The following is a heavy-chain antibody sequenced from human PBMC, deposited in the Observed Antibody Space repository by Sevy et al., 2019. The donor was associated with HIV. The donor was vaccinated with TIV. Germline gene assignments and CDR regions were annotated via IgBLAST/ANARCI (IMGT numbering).Heavy chain of an antibody. CDR3: AAGDTSMVTDLDY. Sequence: GGSLRLSCAASGFTVSTYAINWVRQAPGEGLEWVSAITGGGDSTYYADSVKGRFTISRDNSKNVVYLQRNSLRAEDTAVYYCAAGDTSMVTDLDYWGQGTLVTVSS. CDR1: GFTVSTYA. CDR2: ITGGGDST. D-gene: IGHD5-18*01. V-gene: IGHV3-23*01. J-gene: IGHJ4*02.